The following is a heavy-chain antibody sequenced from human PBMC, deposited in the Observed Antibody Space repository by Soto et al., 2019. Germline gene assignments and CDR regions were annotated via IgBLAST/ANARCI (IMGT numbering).Heavy chain of an antibody. CDR3: AKDHLMTTVTTVGY. CDR1: GFTFSNYG. CDR2: ISYDERNK. D-gene: IGHD4-17*01. J-gene: IGHJ4*02. Sequence: QVQLVESGGGVVQPGRSLRLSCAASGFTFSNYGMHWVRQAPGKGLEWVAVISYDERNKYYADSVKGRFTISRDNSKNTLYLQMNSLRAEDTAVYYCAKDHLMTTVTTVGYGGQGTLVTVSS. V-gene: IGHV3-30*18.